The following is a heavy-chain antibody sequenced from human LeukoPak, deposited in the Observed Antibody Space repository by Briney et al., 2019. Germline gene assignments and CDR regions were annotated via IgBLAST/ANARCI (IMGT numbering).Heavy chain of an antibody. CDR2: INHSGST. D-gene: IGHD5-12*01. Sequence: ASETLSLTCAVYGGSFSGYYCSWIRQPPGKGLELIGEINHSGSTNYNPSLKSRVTISVDTSKNQFSLKLSSVTAADTAVYYCARHRLDPPYYYYYYMDVWGKGTTVTISS. CDR3: ARHRLDPPYYYYYYMDV. J-gene: IGHJ6*03. CDR1: GGSFSGYY. V-gene: IGHV4-34*01.